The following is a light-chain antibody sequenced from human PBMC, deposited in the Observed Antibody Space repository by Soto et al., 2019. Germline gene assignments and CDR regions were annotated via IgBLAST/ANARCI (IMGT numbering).Light chain of an antibody. CDR2: EGS. Sequence: QSALTQSASVSGSPGQSITISCTGTSSDVGSYNLVSWYQQHPGKAPKLMIYEGSERPSGVSNRFSGSRSGNTASLTISGLQAEDEADYYCCSYARSSTFVFGGGTQLTVL. CDR1: SSDVGSYNL. CDR3: CSYARSSTFV. J-gene: IGLJ2*01. V-gene: IGLV2-23*03.